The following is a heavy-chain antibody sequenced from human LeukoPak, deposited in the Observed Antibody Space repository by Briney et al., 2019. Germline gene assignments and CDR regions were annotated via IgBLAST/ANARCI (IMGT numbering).Heavy chain of an antibody. V-gene: IGHV5-51*01. CDR3: ARYAFDSSGYYQKYFQH. J-gene: IGHJ1*01. CDR1: GYSFTSYW. Sequence: PGESLKISCKGSGYSFTSYWIGWVRQMPGKGLEWMGIIYPGDSDTRYSPSFQGQVTISADKSISTAYLQWSSLKASDTAMYYCARYAFDSSGYYQKYFQHWGQGTLVTVSS. CDR2: IYPGDSDT. D-gene: IGHD3-22*01.